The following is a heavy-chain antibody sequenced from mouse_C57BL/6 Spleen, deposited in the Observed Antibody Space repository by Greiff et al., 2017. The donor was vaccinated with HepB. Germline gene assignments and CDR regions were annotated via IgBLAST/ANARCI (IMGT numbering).Heavy chain of an antibody. CDR2: ISDGGSYS. V-gene: IGHV5-4*01. J-gene: IGHJ4*01. Sequence: EVQLVESGGGLVKPGGSLKLSCAASGFTFSSYAMSWVRQTPEKRLEWVATISDGGSYSYYPDNVKGRFTISRDNAKNNLYLQMSHLKSEDTAMYYCARDPPIYYGNYYYAMDYWGQGTSVTVSS. D-gene: IGHD2-1*01. CDR3: ARDPPIYYGNYYYAMDY. CDR1: GFTFSSYA.